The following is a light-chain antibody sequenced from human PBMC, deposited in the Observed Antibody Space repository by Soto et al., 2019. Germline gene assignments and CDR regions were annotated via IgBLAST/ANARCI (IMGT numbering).Light chain of an antibody. CDR1: SSDVGRYNL. Sequence: QSALTQPASVSGSPGQSITISCTGPSSDVGRYNLVSWYQQHPGKAPKLMIYEVSKRPSGVSNRFSGSKSGNTASLTISGLQAEDEADYYCCSYAGSSTLGVFGGGTKLTVL. CDR3: CSYAGSSTLGV. CDR2: EVS. J-gene: IGLJ2*01. V-gene: IGLV2-23*02.